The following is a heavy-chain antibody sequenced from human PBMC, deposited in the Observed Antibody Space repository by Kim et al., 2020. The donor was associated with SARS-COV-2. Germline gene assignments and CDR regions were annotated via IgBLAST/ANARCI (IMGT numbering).Heavy chain of an antibody. J-gene: IGHJ3*02. CDR3: ARARGGTMIVVVIGAFDI. V-gene: IGHV4-31*02. D-gene: IGHD3-22*01. Sequence: NSRVTISVDTSKNQFSLKLSSVPAADTAVYYCARARGGTMIVVVIGAFDIWGQGTMVTVSS.